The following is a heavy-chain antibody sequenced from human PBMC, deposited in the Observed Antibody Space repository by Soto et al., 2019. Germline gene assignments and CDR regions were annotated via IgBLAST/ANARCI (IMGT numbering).Heavy chain of an antibody. Sequence: QVQLQQWGAGLLKPSETLSLTCAVYGGSFSGYYWSWIRQSPGKGLEWIGGINHSGSTNYNPSLKSRVARHIVTPNSPLSLIRHLVLGADTATYYCARGGVMAGVGPGAPSSGIDVWGQGTTVTVSS. CDR2: INHSGST. CDR3: ARGGVMAGVGPGAPSSGIDV. J-gene: IGHJ6*02. V-gene: IGHV4-34*01. CDR1: GGSFSGYY. D-gene: IGHD6-19*01.